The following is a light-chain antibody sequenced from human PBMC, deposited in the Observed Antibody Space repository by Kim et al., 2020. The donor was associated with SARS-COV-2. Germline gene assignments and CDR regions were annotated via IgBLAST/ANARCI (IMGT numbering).Light chain of an antibody. J-gene: IGKJ2*01. CDR1: QSVSSN. CDR3: QQYNNWPPYP. CDR2: GAS. Sequence: VSPEEKAPLLGRASQSVSSNLAWYQQKPGQAPRLLIFGASTRATGIPARFSGGGSGTEFTLTISSRQSEDFAVCYSQQYNNWPPYPFGQGTKLEI. V-gene: IGKV3-15*01.